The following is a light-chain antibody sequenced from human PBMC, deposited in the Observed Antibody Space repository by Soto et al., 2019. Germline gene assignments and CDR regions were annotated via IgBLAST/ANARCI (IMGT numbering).Light chain of an antibody. V-gene: IGKV1-27*01. CDR3: QKYDSALGT. J-gene: IGKJ1*01. Sequence: DSQMTQSPSSLSASVGDRVTITCRATQGISNYLAWYQQKPGKVPKLLIYAASTLQSGVPSRFSGSGSGTDFTLTISSLQPEDVATYYCQKYDSALGTFGQGTKVDIK. CDR2: AAS. CDR1: QGISNY.